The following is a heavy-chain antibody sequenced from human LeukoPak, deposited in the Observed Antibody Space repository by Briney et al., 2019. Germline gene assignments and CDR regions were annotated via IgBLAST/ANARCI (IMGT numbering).Heavy chain of an antibody. CDR1: GGSISSYY. D-gene: IGHD5-18*01. V-gene: IGHV4-59*01. CDR2: IYYSGST. J-gene: IGHJ6*03. Sequence: SETLSLTCTVSGGSISSYYWSWIRQPPGKGLEWIGYIYYSGSTNYNPSLKSRVTISVDTSKNQFSLKLSSVTAADTAVYYCARAVLGYSYGYYYYYYMDVWGKGTTVTISS. CDR3: ARAVLGYSYGYYYYYYMDV.